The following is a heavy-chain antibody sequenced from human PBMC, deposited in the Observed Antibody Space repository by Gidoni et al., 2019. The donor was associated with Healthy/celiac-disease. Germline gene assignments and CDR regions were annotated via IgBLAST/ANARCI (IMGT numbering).Heavy chain of an antibody. CDR1: GVSISSGGYY. CDR3: AREDLRDYDSSGYRYDAFDI. V-gene: IGHV4-31*03. D-gene: IGHD3-22*01. J-gene: IGHJ3*02. CDR2: IYYSGST. Sequence: QVQLQESGPGLVKPSQTLSLTCTVSGVSISSGGYYWSWIRQHPGKGLEWIGYIYYSGSTYYNPSLKSRVTISVDTSKNQFSLKLSSVTAADTAVYYCAREDLRDYDSSGYRYDAFDIWGQGTMVTVSS.